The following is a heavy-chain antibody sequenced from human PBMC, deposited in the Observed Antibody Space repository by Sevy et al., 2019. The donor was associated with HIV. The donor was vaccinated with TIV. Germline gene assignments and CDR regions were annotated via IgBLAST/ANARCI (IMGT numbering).Heavy chain of an antibody. D-gene: IGHD1-26*01. CDR3: ARYIAGPGFDF. Sequence: SETLSLTCTVSGGSVSTGGYCWSWIRQSAGKGLEWIGRILGSGYTDYNPSLKSRVTISRDTSKSQFSLTLTSVTAADTAMYYCARYIAGPGFDFWGQGIQVTVSS. CDR1: GGSVSTGGYC. CDR2: ILGSGYT. J-gene: IGHJ4*02. V-gene: IGHV4-61*02.